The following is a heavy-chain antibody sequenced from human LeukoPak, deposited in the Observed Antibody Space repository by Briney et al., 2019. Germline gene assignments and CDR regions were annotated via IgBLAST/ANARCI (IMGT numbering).Heavy chain of an antibody. D-gene: IGHD3-16*01. CDR3: ARDATPPGIIFDN. Sequence: GASVKVSCKASGGTFSTYRISWVRQAPGQGLEWMGGIIPLFRTANFAQKFQGRVTITADESTSTAYMELSSLRSEDTAVYYCARDATPPGIIFDNWGQGTLVTVSS. J-gene: IGHJ4*02. V-gene: IGHV1-69*13. CDR1: GGTFSTYR. CDR2: IIPLFRTA.